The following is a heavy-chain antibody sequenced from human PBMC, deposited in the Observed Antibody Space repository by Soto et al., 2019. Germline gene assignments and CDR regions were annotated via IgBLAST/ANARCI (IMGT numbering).Heavy chain of an antibody. V-gene: IGHV4-59*01. CDR2: IYYSGST. D-gene: IGHD3-10*01. J-gene: IGHJ6*03. CDR1: GGSISSYY. Sequence: SETLSLTCTVSGGSISSYYWSWIRQPPGKGLEWIGYIYYSGSTNYNPSLKSRVTISVDTSKNQFSLKLSSVTAADTAVYYCARAWLSGSYYNFSYYYYYMDVWGKGTTVTVSS. CDR3: ARAWLSGSYYNFSYYYYYMDV.